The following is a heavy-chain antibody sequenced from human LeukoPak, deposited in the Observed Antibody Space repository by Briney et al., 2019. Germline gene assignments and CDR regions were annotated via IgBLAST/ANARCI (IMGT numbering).Heavy chain of an antibody. Sequence: SETLSLTCSVSGGSISDFYWSWIRQPAGKGLEWIGRIYSSGNTNYNPSLKSRVTMSLDASKNQFSLKLSSVTAADTAVYYWARNSGDYWGQGTLVTVCS. V-gene: IGHV4-4*07. J-gene: IGHJ4*02. CDR3: ARNSGDY. CDR1: GGSISDFY. CDR2: IYSSGNT. D-gene: IGHD4-23*01.